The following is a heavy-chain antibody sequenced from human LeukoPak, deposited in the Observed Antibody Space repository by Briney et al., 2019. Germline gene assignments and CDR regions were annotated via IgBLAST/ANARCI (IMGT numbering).Heavy chain of an antibody. CDR1: GFTFSSHG. CDR3: ARDNKGAFDI. CDR2: IRYDGSNK. D-gene: IGHD1/OR15-1a*01. V-gene: IGHV3-30*02. J-gene: IGHJ3*02. Sequence: GGSLRLSCAVSGFTFSSHGMHWVRQAPGKGLEWVAFIRYDGSNKYYADSVKGRFTISRDNSKNTLYLQMNSLRAEDTAVYYCARDNKGAFDIWGQGTMVTVSS.